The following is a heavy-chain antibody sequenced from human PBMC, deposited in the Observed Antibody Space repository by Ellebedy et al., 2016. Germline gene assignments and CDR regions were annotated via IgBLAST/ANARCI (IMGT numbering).Heavy chain of an antibody. D-gene: IGHD5-24*01. Sequence: GESLKISXAASGFNFRTYAMHWIRQTAGKGLECVAVISDDGNAKYYADSVRGRFTISRDNSKNTLYLQVNSLRTEDTALYYCLRSQEMATITGAFDIWGQGTMVTVSS. CDR3: LRSQEMATITGAFDI. J-gene: IGHJ3*02. V-gene: IGHV3-30*04. CDR1: GFNFRTYA. CDR2: ISDDGNAK.